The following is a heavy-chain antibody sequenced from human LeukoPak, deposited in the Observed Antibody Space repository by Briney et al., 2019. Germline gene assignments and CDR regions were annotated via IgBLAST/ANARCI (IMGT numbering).Heavy chain of an antibody. Sequence: SETLSLTCAVYGGSFSGYYWSWIRQPPGKGLEWIGEINHSGSTNYNPSLKSRVTISVDTSKNQFSLKLSSVTAADTAVYYCARGRLTHYYDSSGYYFISQNDAFDIWGQGTMVTVSS. CDR1: GGSFSGYY. J-gene: IGHJ3*02. V-gene: IGHV4-34*01. CDR3: ARGRLTHYYDSSGYYFISQNDAFDI. CDR2: INHSGST. D-gene: IGHD3-22*01.